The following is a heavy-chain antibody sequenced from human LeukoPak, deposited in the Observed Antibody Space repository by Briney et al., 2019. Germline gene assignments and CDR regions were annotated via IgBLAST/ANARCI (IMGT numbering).Heavy chain of an antibody. V-gene: IGHV4-39*02. D-gene: IGHD2-2*01. Sequence: SETLSLTCTVSGGSLSSSSYYWGWIRQRPGKGLEWIGSIYYSGSTYYNPSLKSRVTISVDTSKNQFSLKLSSVTAADTAVYYCAGDEGSTSAYPVGAFDIWGQGTMVTVSS. CDR2: IYYSGST. CDR3: AGDEGSTSAYPVGAFDI. J-gene: IGHJ3*02. CDR1: GGSLSSSSYY.